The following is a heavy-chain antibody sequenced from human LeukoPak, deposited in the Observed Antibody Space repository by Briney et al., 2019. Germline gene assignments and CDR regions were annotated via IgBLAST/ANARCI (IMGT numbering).Heavy chain of an antibody. Sequence: GGSLRLSCAASGFTFSSYAMHWVRQAPGKGLEWVSVIYSGGSTYYADSVKGRFTISRDNSKNTLYLQMNSLRAEDTAVYYCARDNYYGSGDEGPFDIWGQGTMVTVSS. CDR2: IYSGGST. V-gene: IGHV3-53*01. J-gene: IGHJ3*02. D-gene: IGHD3-10*01. CDR3: ARDNYYGSGDEGPFDI. CDR1: GFTFSSYA.